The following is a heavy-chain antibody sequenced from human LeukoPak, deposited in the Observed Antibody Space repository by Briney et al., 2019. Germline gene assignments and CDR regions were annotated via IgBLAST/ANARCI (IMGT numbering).Heavy chain of an antibody. CDR3: ARDRPYYDILTGYYLRYMDV. Sequence: ASVKVSCKASGYTFTSYGMNWVRQAPGQGLEWMGWINTNTGNPTYVQGFTGRFVFSLDTSVSTAYLQISSLKAEDTAVYYCARDRPYYDILTGYYLRYMDVWGKGTTVTVSS. V-gene: IGHV7-4-1*02. CDR2: INTNTGNP. D-gene: IGHD3-9*01. CDR1: GYTFTSYG. J-gene: IGHJ6*03.